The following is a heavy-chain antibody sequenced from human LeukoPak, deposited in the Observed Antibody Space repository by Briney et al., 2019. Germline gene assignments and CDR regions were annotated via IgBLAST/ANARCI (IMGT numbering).Heavy chain of an antibody. CDR3: ARPLSSGWYDYYYMGV. V-gene: IGHV3-20*04. J-gene: IGHJ6*03. D-gene: IGHD6-19*01. CDR1: GFTFDDYG. CDR2: INWNGGST. Sequence: GGSLRLSCAASGFTFDDYGMSWVRQAPGKGLEWVSGINWNGGSTGYADSVKGRFTISRDNAKNSLYLQMNSLRAEDTALYYCARPLSSGWYDYYYMGVWGKGTTVTVSS.